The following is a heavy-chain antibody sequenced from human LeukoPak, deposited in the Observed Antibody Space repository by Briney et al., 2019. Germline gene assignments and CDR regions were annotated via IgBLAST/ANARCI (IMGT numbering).Heavy chain of an antibody. D-gene: IGHD2-2*01. CDR2: ISYDGSNK. CDR1: GFTFSSYA. J-gene: IGHJ4*02. V-gene: IGHV3-30-3*01. Sequence: PGRSLRLSCAASGFTFSSYAMHWVRQAPGKGLEWVAVISYDGSNKYYADSVKGRFTIPRDNSKNTLYLQMNSLRDEDTAVFYCVRDHAFTFDCWGQGTLVTVSS. CDR3: VRDHAFTFDC.